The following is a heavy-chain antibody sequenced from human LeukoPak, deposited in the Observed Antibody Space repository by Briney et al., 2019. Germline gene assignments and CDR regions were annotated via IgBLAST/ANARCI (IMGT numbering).Heavy chain of an antibody. CDR3: ARSAARPYNWFDP. D-gene: IGHD6-6*01. Sequence: SQTLSLTCTVSGGSISSYYWSWIRQPPGKGLEWIGYIYYSGSTNYNPSLKSRVTISVDTSKNQFSLKLSSVTAADTAVYYCARSAARPYNWFDPWGQGTLVTVSS. CDR1: GGSISSYY. CDR2: IYYSGST. V-gene: IGHV4-59*01. J-gene: IGHJ5*02.